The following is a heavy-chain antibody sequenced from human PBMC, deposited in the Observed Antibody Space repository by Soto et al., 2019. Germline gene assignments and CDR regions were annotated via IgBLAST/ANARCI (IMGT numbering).Heavy chain of an antibody. CDR2: INPSGGST. Sequence: ASVKVSCKASGYTFTSYYMHWVRQAPGQGLEWMGIINPSGGSTSYAQKFQGRVTMTRDTSTSTVYMELSSLRSEDTAVYYCARGPAGDCSGGSCSDLFDYWGQGTLVTVSX. V-gene: IGHV1-46*01. CDR3: ARGPAGDCSGGSCSDLFDY. CDR1: GYTFTSYY. J-gene: IGHJ4*02. D-gene: IGHD2-15*01.